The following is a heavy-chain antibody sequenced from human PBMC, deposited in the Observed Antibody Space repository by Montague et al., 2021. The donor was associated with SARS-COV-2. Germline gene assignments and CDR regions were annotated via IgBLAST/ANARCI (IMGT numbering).Heavy chain of an antibody. J-gene: IGHJ4*02. CDR3: AGQSASSPFDH. D-gene: IGHD6-13*01. CDR1: GGSISTSNYY. V-gene: IGHV4-39*01. CDR2: VYYSGST. Sequence: SETLSLTCSVSGGSISTSNYYWGWIRQPPGKGLEWIGSVYYSGSTYYNPPLKSRVTASVDTSKNQFSLKISSVTAADTAVYFCAGQSASSPFDHWGQGTLVTVSS.